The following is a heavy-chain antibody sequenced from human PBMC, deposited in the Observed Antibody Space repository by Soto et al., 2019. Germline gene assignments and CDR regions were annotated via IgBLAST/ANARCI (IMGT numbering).Heavy chain of an antibody. J-gene: IGHJ4*02. V-gene: IGHV1-69*13. Sequence: SVKVSCKTSGGTFSTFGISWVRQAPGQGLEWMGGIIPFFGTAEYSQKFEDRITITADESTNTVYMDLSSMTAADKAVYYCARGGGYDSFDFWGQGSQVTVSS. CDR3: ARGGGYDSFDF. D-gene: IGHD2-15*01. CDR1: GGTFSTFG. CDR2: IIPFFGTA.